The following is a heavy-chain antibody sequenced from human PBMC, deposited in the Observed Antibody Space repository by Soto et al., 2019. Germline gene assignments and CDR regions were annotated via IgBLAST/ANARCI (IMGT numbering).Heavy chain of an antibody. CDR1: GGSISSYY. J-gene: IGHJ4*02. CDR3: ARDGHYYDSSGYYSTFDY. Sequence: LSETLSLTCTVSGGSISSYYWSWIRQPPGKGLEWIGYIYYSGSTNYNPSLKSRVTISVDTSKNQFSLKLSSVTAADTAVYYCARDGHYYDSSGYYSTFDYWGQGTLVTVSS. V-gene: IGHV4-59*01. D-gene: IGHD3-22*01. CDR2: IYYSGST.